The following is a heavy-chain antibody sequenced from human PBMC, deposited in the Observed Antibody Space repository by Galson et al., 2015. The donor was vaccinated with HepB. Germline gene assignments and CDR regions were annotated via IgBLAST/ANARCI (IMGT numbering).Heavy chain of an antibody. CDR1: GFTFSSYA. V-gene: IGHV3-30-3*01. CDR3: AREITMVRGVIHRGYFDY. D-gene: IGHD3-10*01. Sequence: SLRLSCAASGFTFSSYAMHWVRQAPGKGLEWVAVISYDGSNKYYADSVKGRFTISRDNSKNTLYLQMNSLRAEDTAVYYCAREITMVRGVIHRGYFDYWGQGTLVTVSS. J-gene: IGHJ4*02. CDR2: ISYDGSNK.